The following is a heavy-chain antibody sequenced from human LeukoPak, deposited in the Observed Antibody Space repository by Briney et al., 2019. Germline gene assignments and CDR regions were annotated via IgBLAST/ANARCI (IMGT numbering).Heavy chain of an antibody. CDR3: ARDRPNMITFGGVIVSGPYYFDY. D-gene: IGHD3-16*02. CDR2: ISAYNGNT. J-gene: IGHJ4*02. Sequence: GSVKVSCKASGYTFTSYGISWVRQAPGQGLEWMGWISAYNGNTNYAQKLQGRVTMTTDTSTSTAYMELRSLRSDDTAVYYCARDRPNMITFGGVIVSGPYYFDYWGQGTLVTVSS. V-gene: IGHV1-18*01. CDR1: GYTFTSYG.